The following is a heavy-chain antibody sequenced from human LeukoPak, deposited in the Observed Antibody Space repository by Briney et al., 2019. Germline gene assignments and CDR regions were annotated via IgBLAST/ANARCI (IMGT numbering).Heavy chain of an antibody. CDR3: ARDMKLELPAFSGYCYGMDV. J-gene: IGHJ6*02. V-gene: IGHV3-7*01. CDR1: GFTFSSYW. CDR2: IKQDGSEK. D-gene: IGHD1-7*01. Sequence: GGSLRLSCAASGFTFSSYWMSWVRQAPGKGLEWVANIKQDGSEKHYVDSVKGRFTISRDKAKNSLYLQMNSLRAEDTAVYYCARDMKLELPAFSGYCYGMDVWGQGTTVTVSS.